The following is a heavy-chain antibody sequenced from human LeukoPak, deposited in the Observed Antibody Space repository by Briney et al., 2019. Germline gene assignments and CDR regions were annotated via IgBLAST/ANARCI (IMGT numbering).Heavy chain of an antibody. J-gene: IGHJ4*02. CDR3: AKAPSTGRQGYDILTGYYTYFDY. Sequence: PGGSLRLSCAASGFTFSSYAMSWVRQAPGKGLEWVSAISGSGGSTYYADSVKGRFTISRDNSKNTLYLQMNSLRAEDTAVYYCAKAPSTGRQGYDILTGYYTYFDYWGQGTLVTVSS. V-gene: IGHV3-23*01. CDR2: ISGSGGST. CDR1: GFTFSSYA. D-gene: IGHD3-9*01.